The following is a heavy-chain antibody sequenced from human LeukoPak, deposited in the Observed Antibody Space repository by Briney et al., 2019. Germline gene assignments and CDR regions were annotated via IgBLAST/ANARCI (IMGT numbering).Heavy chain of an antibody. Sequence: PSETLSLTCSVSGGSISSSSYYWGWIRQPPGKGLEWIGSIYCGGTTHYNPSLQSRVTLSVDTSKNQFSLKLSSVTAADTAVYYCARHGSYCSSTSCYFIVWGQGTLVTVSS. D-gene: IGHD2-2*01. CDR1: GGSISSSSYY. CDR3: ARHGSYCSSTSCYFIV. CDR2: IYCGGTT. V-gene: IGHV4-39*01. J-gene: IGHJ1*01.